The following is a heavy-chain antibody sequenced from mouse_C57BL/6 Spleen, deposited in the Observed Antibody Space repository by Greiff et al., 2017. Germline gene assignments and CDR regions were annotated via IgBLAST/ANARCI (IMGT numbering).Heavy chain of an antibody. CDR3: ARVEIYYGNYDAMDY. CDR1: GYSITSGYY. CDR2: ISYDGSN. Sequence: EVQVVESGPGLVKPSQSLSLTCSVTGYSITSGYYWNWIRQFPGNKLEWMGYISYDGSNNYNPSLKNRISITRDTSKNQFFLKLNSVTTEDTATYYCARVEIYYGNYDAMDYWGQGTSVTVSS. D-gene: IGHD2-1*01. V-gene: IGHV3-6*01. J-gene: IGHJ4*01.